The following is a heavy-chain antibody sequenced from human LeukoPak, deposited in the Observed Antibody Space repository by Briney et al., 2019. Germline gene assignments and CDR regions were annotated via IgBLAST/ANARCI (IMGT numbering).Heavy chain of an antibody. CDR2: IYTSGST. V-gene: IGHV4-61*02. CDR3: ARAIVGATRWFDP. Sequence: SETLSLTCTVSGGSISSGSYYWSWIRQPAGKGLEWIGRIYTSGSTNYNPSLKSRVTISVDTSKNQFSLKLSSVTAADTAVYYCARAIVGATRWFDPWGQGTLVTVSS. CDR1: GGSISSGSYY. D-gene: IGHD1-26*01. J-gene: IGHJ5*02.